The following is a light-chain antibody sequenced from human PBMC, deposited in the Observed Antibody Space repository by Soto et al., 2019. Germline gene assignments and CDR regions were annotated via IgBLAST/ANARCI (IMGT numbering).Light chain of an antibody. J-gene: IGLJ1*01. CDR2: EVD. V-gene: IGLV2-8*01. CDR3: TSHAGNMDV. Sequence: QSALTQPPSASGSPGQSVTISCTGTSSDVGAYNYVSWYQQHPGKAPKLVIYEVDKRPSGVPDRFSGSKSGNTASLTVSGLQAEDEADYYCTSHAGNMDVFGAGTKLTVL. CDR1: SSDVGAYNY.